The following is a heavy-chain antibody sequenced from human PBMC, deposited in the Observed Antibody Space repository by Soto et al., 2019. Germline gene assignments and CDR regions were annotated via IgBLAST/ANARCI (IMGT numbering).Heavy chain of an antibody. V-gene: IGHV4-4*02. CDR1: GGSISSSNW. CDR2: IYHSGST. J-gene: IGHJ4*02. CDR3: ARDEDSSGYKFDY. D-gene: IGHD3-22*01. Sequence: PSETLSLTCAVSGGSISSSNWWSWVRQPPGKGLEWIGEIYHSGSTNYNPSLKSRVTISVDKSKNQFSLKLSSVTAADTAVYYCARDEDSSGYKFDYWGQGTLVTVSS.